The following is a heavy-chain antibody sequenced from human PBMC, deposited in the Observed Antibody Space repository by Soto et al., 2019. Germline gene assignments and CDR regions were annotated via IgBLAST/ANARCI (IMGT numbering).Heavy chain of an antibody. CDR1: GGTFSSYT. V-gene: IGHV1-69*02. J-gene: IGHJ3*02. Sequence: SVKVSCKASGGTFSSYTISWVRQAPGQGLEWMGRIIPILGIADYAQKFQGRVTITADKSTSTAYMELSSLRSEDTAVYYCASQRISNAFDIWGQGTMVTVSS. CDR3: ASQRISNAFDI. CDR2: IIPILGIA.